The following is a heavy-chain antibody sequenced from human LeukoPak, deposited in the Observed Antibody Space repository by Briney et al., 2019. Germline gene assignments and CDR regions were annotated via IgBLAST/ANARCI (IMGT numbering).Heavy chain of an antibody. Sequence: SETLSLTCTVSGGSIRGYSWSWLRQPPGKGLEWIGYISDSGSTYYNPSLKTRITISLDTSKNQFSLKLGSATAADTAVYYCARWGRPNFDYWGQGTLVTVSS. CDR2: ISDSGST. J-gene: IGHJ4*02. CDR3: ARWGRPNFDY. D-gene: IGHD7-27*01. V-gene: IGHV4-59*13. CDR1: GGSIRGYS.